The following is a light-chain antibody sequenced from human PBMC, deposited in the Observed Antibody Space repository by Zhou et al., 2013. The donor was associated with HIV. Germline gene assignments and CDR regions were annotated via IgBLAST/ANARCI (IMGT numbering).Light chain of an antibody. J-gene: IGKJ4*01. CDR1: QNIVSN. Sequence: EVVMTQSPATLSVSPGERATLSCRASQNIVSNLAWYQHKPGQAPRLLIYAASTRATGIPARFSGSGSGTEFTLTISGLQSEDFAVYYCQQYNNWPPLTFGGGTKVEIK. V-gene: IGKV3-15*01. CDR2: AAS. CDR3: QQYNNWPPLT.